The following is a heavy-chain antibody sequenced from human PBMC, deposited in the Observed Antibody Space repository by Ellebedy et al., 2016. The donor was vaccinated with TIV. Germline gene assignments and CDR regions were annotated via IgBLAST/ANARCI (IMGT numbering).Heavy chain of an antibody. CDR1: GGSIGSGNFY. Sequence: SETLSLTCTVSGGSIGSGNFYWGWIRQPPGKGLEWIGSIFYSGSTYYNPSLERRVTISLDTSKNRFSLKLSSVTAADTAIYYCAREGFVGSYSSSTYYFDYWGQGTLVTVSS. CDR2: IFYSGST. D-gene: IGHD2-21*01. CDR3: AREGFVGSYSSSTYYFDY. J-gene: IGHJ4*02. V-gene: IGHV4-39*07.